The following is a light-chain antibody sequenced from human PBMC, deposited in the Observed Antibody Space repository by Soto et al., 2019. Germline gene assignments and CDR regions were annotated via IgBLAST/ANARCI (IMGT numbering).Light chain of an antibody. CDR2: KAS. Sequence: DIQMTQSPSTLSASVGDRVTITCRASQSISSWLAWYQQKPGKAPKLLIYKASSLESWVPSRFSGSGSGTEFTLNISSLQPDDFATYYCQQYNSYPWTFGQGTKVEIK. V-gene: IGKV1-5*03. CDR1: QSISSW. CDR3: QQYNSYPWT. J-gene: IGKJ1*01.